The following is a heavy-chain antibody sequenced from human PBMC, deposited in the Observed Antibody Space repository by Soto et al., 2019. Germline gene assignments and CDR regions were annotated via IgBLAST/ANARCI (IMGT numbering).Heavy chain of an antibody. Sequence: QVLLVQSGPEVKKPGSSVKISCKASGGTFSNHAFSWVRQAPGQGLEWMGTIIPIFGAPNYAQNFQGRVTITADESTSAAYMDLSSLRFEDTAVYYCATDGTVVVGADSAFDIWGQGTMVSVSS. D-gene: IGHD2-21*01. J-gene: IGHJ3*02. CDR3: ATDGTVVVGADSAFDI. CDR2: IIPIFGAP. CDR1: GGTFSNHA. V-gene: IGHV1-69*18.